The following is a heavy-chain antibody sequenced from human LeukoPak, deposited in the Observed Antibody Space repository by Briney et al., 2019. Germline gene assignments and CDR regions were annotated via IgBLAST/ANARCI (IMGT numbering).Heavy chain of an antibody. J-gene: IGHJ4*02. D-gene: IGHD5-12*01. V-gene: IGHV4-34*01. CDR1: GGSFSAYY. Sequence: SETLSLACAVYGGSFSAYYWSWIRQPPGKGLEWIAEIYHDGNTNYNPSLKSRVTISVDTSNNHFSLKLSSVTAADTAVYYCARLDIRTTWYALDYWGRGTLVTVSS. CDR2: IYHDGNT. CDR3: ARLDIRTTWYALDY.